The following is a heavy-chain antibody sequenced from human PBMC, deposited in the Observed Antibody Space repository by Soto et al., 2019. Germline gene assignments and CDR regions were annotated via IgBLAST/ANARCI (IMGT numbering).Heavy chain of an antibody. CDR2: ISWNSGSI. Sequence: GGSLRLSCAASGFTFDDYAMHWVRQAPGKGLEWVSGISWNSGSIGYADSVKGRFTISRDNAKNSLYLQMNSLRAEDTALYYCAKARGGSWSSYYFDYWRQGTLVTVSS. CDR3: AKARGGSWSSYYFDY. V-gene: IGHV3-9*01. D-gene: IGHD6-13*01. CDR1: GFTFDDYA. J-gene: IGHJ4*02.